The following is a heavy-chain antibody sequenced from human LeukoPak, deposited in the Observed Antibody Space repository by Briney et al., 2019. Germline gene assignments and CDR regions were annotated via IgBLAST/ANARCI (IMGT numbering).Heavy chain of an antibody. CDR3: AAPATA. CDR2: VNEDRTAK. V-gene: IGHV3-7*01. Sequence: PGGSLRLSCAISGFTCSSCWMNWVRQAPGKGLEWVATVNEDRTAKFYVDSVKGRFTIFRDNARSSLDLQMNSLTVEDTAMYYCAAPATAWGQGTLVTVSS. J-gene: IGHJ5*02. CDR1: GFTCSSCW.